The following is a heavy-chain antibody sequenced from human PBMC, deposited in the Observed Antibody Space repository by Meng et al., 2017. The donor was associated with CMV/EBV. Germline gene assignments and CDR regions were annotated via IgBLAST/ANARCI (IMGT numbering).Heavy chain of an antibody. CDR2: IKSNADGGAA. CDR1: GLRFRKAW. J-gene: IGHJ4*02. CDR3: TTGTWFDF. V-gene: IGHV3-15*07. Sequence: LYCAASGLRFRKAWMNWVRQAPGKGLEWVGRIKSNADGGAADYATPVKGRFTISRDDSKNTLFLQMTSLKSEDTALYYCTTGTWFDFWGQGTLVTVSS. D-gene: IGHD1-26*01.